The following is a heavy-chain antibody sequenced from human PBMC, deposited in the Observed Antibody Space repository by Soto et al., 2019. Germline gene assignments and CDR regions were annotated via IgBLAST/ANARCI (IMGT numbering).Heavy chain of an antibody. V-gene: IGHV1-18*01. CDR1: GYTFSNYG. J-gene: IGHJ5*02. CDR2: ISAYNGNT. Sequence: ASVKVSCKASGYTFSNYGISWVRQAPGQGLEWMGWISAYNGNTKYAQKLQGRVTMTTDTSTSTAYMELRSLRSDDTAVYYCAKGGAQLLHYNWFDPWGQGTLVTVSS. CDR3: AKGGAQLLHYNWFDP. D-gene: IGHD2-2*01.